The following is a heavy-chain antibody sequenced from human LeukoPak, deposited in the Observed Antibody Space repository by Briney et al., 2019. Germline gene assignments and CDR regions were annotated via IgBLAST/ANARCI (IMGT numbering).Heavy chain of an antibody. Sequence: SQTLSLTCTVSGGSISSGGYYWSWIRQHPGKGLERIGYIYYSGSTYYNPSLKSRVTISVDTSKNQFSLKLSSVTAADTAVYYCAREWVAGYSSSSDWFDPWGQGTLVTVSS. CDR3: AREWVAGYSSSSDWFDP. CDR1: GGSISSGGYY. D-gene: IGHD6-6*01. V-gene: IGHV4-31*03. J-gene: IGHJ5*02. CDR2: IYYSGST.